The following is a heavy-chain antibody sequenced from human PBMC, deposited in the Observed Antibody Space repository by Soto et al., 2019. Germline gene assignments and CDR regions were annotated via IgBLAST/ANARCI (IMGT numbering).Heavy chain of an antibody. CDR3: AKDLAKAYYSGMDV. J-gene: IGHJ6*02. V-gene: IGHV3-43*01. CDR1: GFTFDDYT. Sequence: PGGSLRLSCAASGFTFDDYTMHWVRQAPGKGLEWVSLISWDGGSTYYADSVKGRFTISRDNSKNSLYLQMNSLRTEDTALYYCAKDLAKAYYSGMDVWGQGTTVTVSS. CDR2: ISWDGGST. D-gene: IGHD3-3*02.